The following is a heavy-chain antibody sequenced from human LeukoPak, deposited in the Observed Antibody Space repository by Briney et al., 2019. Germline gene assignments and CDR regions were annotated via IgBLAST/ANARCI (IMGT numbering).Heavy chain of an antibody. CDR2: ISHIGTS. D-gene: IGHD4-23*01. Sequence: SETLSLTCAVYGGPFRGFFWSWIRQAPGKGLEWIGEISHIGTSNYNPSLKSRITISLDTSRSQFSLRLTSVTAADTAVYYCARGIFYGGRNQYIWFDLWGQGTLVTVSS. CDR1: GGPFRGFF. CDR3: ARGIFYGGRNQYIWFDL. J-gene: IGHJ5*02. V-gene: IGHV4-34*01.